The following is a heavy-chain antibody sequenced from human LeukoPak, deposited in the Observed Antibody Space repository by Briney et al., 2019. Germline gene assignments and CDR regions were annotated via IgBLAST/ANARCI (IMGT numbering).Heavy chain of an antibody. CDR2: INWNGGST. V-gene: IGHV3-20*01. CDR1: GFTFDDYG. CDR3: ARYILFGDYGGKNAFDI. Sequence: GGSLRLSCAASGFTFDDYGMSWVRQAPGKGLEWVSGINWNGGSTGCADSVKGRFTISRDNAKNSLYLQMNSLRAEDTALYHCARYILFGDYGGKNAFDIWGQGTMVTVSS. D-gene: IGHD3-16*01. J-gene: IGHJ3*02.